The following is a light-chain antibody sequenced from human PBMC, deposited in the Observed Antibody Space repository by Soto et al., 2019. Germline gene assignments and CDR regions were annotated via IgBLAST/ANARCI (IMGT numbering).Light chain of an antibody. Sequence: DIPMTQSPSTLSASVGDRVTITCRASQSISSWLAWYQQKPGKAPKLLIYDVSTLESGVPSRFSGIASGTQFTLTISSLQPDDFATYYCQQYNSYPYTFGQGTKLEIK. CDR2: DVS. CDR3: QQYNSYPYT. V-gene: IGKV1-5*01. CDR1: QSISSW. J-gene: IGKJ2*01.